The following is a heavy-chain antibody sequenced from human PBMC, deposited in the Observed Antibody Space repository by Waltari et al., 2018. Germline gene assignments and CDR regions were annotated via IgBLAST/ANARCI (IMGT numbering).Heavy chain of an antibody. V-gene: IGHV4-34*02. CDR1: GGSFSDYY. Sequence: QVQLQQWGAGLLKPSETLSLTCAVYGGSFSDYYWIWIRQPPGKGLEWIGEINHSVNTNDNPSLKSRVTISVDTSKNQFSLKLSSVTAADTAVYYCARVGGYASGSPRFDYWGRGTLVTVSS. CDR3: ARVGGYASGSPRFDY. CDR2: INHSVNT. D-gene: IGHD3-10*01. J-gene: IGHJ4*02.